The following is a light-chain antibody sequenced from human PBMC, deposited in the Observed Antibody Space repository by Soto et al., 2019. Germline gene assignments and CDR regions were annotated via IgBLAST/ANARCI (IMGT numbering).Light chain of an antibody. CDR2: GAT. J-gene: IGLJ3*02. CDR1: SSNIGAGND. V-gene: IGLV1-40*01. Sequence: QSVLTQPPSVSGAPGQRVTISCSGSSSNIGAGNDVHWYQQLPGAAPKLLIYGATRRPSGVPDRFSGSRSGNSAFLAITGLQVDDESLYYCQSFDSSLSGPLFGGGTQLTV. CDR3: QSFDSSLSGPL.